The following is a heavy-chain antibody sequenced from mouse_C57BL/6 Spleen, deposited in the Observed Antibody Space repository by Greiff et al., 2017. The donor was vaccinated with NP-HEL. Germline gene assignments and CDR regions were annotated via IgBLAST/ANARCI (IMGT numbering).Heavy chain of an antibody. CDR3: ASLYYYGIDY. J-gene: IGHJ2*01. CDR1: GYSITSGYY. CDR2: ISYDGSN. Sequence: EVQLQQSGPGLVNPSQSLSLTCSVTGYSITSGYYWNWIRQFPGNKLEWMGYISYDGSNNYNPSLKNRISITRDTSKNQFFLKLNSVTTEDTATYYCASLYYYGIDYWGQGTTLTVSS. D-gene: IGHD1-1*01. V-gene: IGHV3-6*01.